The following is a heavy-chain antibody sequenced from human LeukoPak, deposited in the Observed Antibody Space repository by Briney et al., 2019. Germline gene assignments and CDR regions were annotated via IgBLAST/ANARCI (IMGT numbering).Heavy chain of an antibody. V-gene: IGHV4-30-2*01. CDR3: ARGESIAARPIFDY. Sequence: PSQTLSLTCTVSGGSISSGGYYWSWIRQPPGKGLEWIGYIYHSGSTYYNPSLKSRVTISVDRSKNQFSLKLSSVTAADTAVYYCARGESIAARPIFDYWGQGTLVTVSS. CDR1: GGSISSGGYY. J-gene: IGHJ4*02. D-gene: IGHD6-6*01. CDR2: IYHSGST.